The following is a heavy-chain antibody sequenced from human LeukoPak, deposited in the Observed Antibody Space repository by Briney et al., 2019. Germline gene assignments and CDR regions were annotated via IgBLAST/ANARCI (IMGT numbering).Heavy chain of an antibody. D-gene: IGHD3-10*01. J-gene: IGHJ4*02. Sequence: GGSLRLSCVASGFTFSTYAMTWVRQAPGKGLEWVSTITNGAVSTYADSVKGRFTISRDNAKNSLYLQMNSLRAEDTAVYYCARAPYGSGRLATFDYWGQGTLVTVSS. V-gene: IGHV3-23*01. CDR1: GFTFSTYA. CDR3: ARAPYGSGRLATFDY. CDR2: ITNGAVST.